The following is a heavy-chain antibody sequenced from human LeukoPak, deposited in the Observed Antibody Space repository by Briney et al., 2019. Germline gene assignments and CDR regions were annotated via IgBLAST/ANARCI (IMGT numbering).Heavy chain of an antibody. Sequence: GGSLRLSCAASGFTFSSYATSWVRQAPGKGLEWVSATSGSGDSTYYADSVKGRFTISRDNSKNTLYLQMNSLRAEDTAVYYCASAYCGGDCYSNYFDYWGQGTLVTVSS. V-gene: IGHV3-23*01. J-gene: IGHJ4*02. CDR1: GFTFSSYA. D-gene: IGHD2-21*01. CDR2: TSGSGDST. CDR3: ASAYCGGDCYSNYFDY.